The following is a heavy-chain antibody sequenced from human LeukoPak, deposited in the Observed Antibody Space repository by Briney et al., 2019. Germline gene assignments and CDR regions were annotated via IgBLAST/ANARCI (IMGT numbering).Heavy chain of an antibody. CDR2: INHRGST. CDR3: ARRDDCSGGSCKLGY. J-gene: IGHJ4*02. V-gene: IGHV4-34*01. CDR1: GVSFSGYY. Sequence: KPSETLSLTCDVCGVSFSGYYWSGIRPPPGKGVEGIGEINHRGSTNYNPSLKSRVPISVDTSKNQFSLKLSSVTAADTAVYYCARRDDCSGGSCKLGYWGQGTLVTVSS. D-gene: IGHD2-15*01.